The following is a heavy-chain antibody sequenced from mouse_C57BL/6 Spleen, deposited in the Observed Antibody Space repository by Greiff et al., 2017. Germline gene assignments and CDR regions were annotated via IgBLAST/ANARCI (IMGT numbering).Heavy chain of an antibody. Sequence: QVQLQQPGAELVMPGASVKLSCKASGYTFTSYWMHWVQQRPGQGLEWIGEIDPSDSYTNYNQKFKGKSTLTVDKSSSTAYMQLSSLTSEDSAVYYCARKFYYAMDYWGQGTSVTVSS. CDR3: ARKFYYAMDY. CDR2: IDPSDSYT. J-gene: IGHJ4*01. CDR1: GYTFTSYW. V-gene: IGHV1-69*01.